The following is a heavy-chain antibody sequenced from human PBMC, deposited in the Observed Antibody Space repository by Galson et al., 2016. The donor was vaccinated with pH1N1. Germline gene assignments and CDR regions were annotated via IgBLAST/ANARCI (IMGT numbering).Heavy chain of an antibody. D-gene: IGHD3-10*01. Sequence: TLSLTCTVSGGSISSSIYYWNWIRQPAGEGLEWIGRLYTSGSTTYNPSLKSRVTMSVDTSKNQFSLRLTSVTAADTAVYYCARDRVALTGIFDYWGQGTLVTVSS. J-gene: IGHJ4*02. CDR2: LYTSGST. V-gene: IGHV4-61*02. CDR1: GGSISSSIYY. CDR3: ARDRVALTGIFDY.